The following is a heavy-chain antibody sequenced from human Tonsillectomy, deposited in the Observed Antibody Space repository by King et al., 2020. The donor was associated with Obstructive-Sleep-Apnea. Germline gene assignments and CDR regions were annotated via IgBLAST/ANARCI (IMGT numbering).Heavy chain of an antibody. D-gene: IGHD6-13*01. V-gene: IGHV1-8*01. Sequence: VQLVESGAEVKKPGASVKVSCKASGYTFTSYDINWVRQATGQGLEWMGWMNPNSGNTGYAQKFQGRVTMTRNTSISTAYMELSSLRSEDTAVYYCGRVPYSSSWWIAFDIWGQGTMVTVSS. J-gene: IGHJ3*02. CDR1: GYTFTSYD. CDR2: MNPNSGNT. CDR3: GRVPYSSSWWIAFDI.